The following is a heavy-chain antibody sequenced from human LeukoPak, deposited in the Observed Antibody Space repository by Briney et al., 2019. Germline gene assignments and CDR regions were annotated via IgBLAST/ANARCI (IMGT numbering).Heavy chain of an antibody. J-gene: IGHJ6*03. Sequence: GGSLRLSCAASGVTFSSYGMSWVRQAPGRGLEWVSSISSSSSYIYYADSVKGRFTISRDNAKNSLYLQMNSLRAEDTAVYYCARDRIEYCSSTSCYGDYYYYYMDVWGKGTTVTVSS. CDR2: ISSSSSYI. CDR1: GVTFSSYG. D-gene: IGHD2-2*01. V-gene: IGHV3-21*01. CDR3: ARDRIEYCSSTSCYGDYYYYYMDV.